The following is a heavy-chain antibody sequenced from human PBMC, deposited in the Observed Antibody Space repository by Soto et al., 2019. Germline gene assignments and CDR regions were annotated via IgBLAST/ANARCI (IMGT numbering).Heavy chain of an antibody. Sequence: EVQLLESGEGLVQPGGSLKLPCAASGFTFSSYAMSWVRQAPGKGLEWVSGIGGSGGNTYYADSVKGRFTISRDNSKNTLVLQMNSLRAEDAAEYYCARVVRYLDAPYGMDVWGQGTTVTVSS. V-gene: IGHV3-23*01. CDR2: IGGSGGNT. J-gene: IGHJ6*02. D-gene: IGHD3-9*01. CDR1: GFTFSSYA. CDR3: ARVVRYLDAPYGMDV.